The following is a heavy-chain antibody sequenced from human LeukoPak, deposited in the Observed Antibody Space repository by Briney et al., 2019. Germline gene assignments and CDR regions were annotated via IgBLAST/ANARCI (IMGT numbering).Heavy chain of an antibody. Sequence: GESLKISCKASGYTFTSYGISWVRQAPGQGLEWMGWISAYNGNTNYAQKLQGRVTMTTDTSTSTAYMELRSLRSDDTAVYYCARGYCSSTSCYGAFDIWGQGTMVTVSS. CDR2: ISAYNGNT. CDR3: ARGYCSSTSCYGAFDI. J-gene: IGHJ3*02. D-gene: IGHD2-2*01. V-gene: IGHV1-18*01. CDR1: GYTFTSYG.